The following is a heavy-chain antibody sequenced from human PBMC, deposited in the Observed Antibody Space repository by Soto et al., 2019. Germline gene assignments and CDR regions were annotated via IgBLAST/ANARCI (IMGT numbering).Heavy chain of an antibody. D-gene: IGHD2-2*01. J-gene: IGHJ6*04. V-gene: IGHV1-69*02. CDR1: GGTFSSYT. Sequence: QVQLVQSGAEVKKPGSSVKLSCKASGGTFSSYTISWVRQAPGQGLEWMGRIIPILGIANYAQKFQGRVTITADKSTSTAYMELSSLRSEDTAVYYCAAGYCSSTSCLSMDVWGKGTTVTVSS. CDR2: IIPILGIA. CDR3: AAGYCSSTSCLSMDV.